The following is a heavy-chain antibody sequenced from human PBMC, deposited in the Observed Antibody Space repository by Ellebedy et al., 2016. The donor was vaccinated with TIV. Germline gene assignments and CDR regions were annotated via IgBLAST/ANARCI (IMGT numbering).Heavy chain of an antibody. CDR2: ISSSSSYI. Sequence: GGSLRLSCAASGFTFSSYSMDWVRQAPGKGLEWVPSISSSSSYIYYADSVKGRFTISRDNAKNSLYLQMNSLRAEDTAVYYCAKDPTRWELLYYFDYWGQGTLVTVSS. V-gene: IGHV3-21*04. CDR1: GFTFSSYS. D-gene: IGHD1-26*01. J-gene: IGHJ4*02. CDR3: AKDPTRWELLYYFDY.